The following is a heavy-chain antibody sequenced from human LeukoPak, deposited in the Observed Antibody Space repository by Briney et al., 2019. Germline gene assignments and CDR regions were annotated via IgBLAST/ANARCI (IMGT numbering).Heavy chain of an antibody. V-gene: IGHV4-38-2*02. J-gene: IGHJ5*02. CDR1: GYSISVAYQ. CDR2: KYHSGSA. D-gene: IGHD2-2*01. CDR3: ARDPRWLTPDCTSTSCYENYFDP. Sequence: SETPSLTRAVSGYSISVAYQWAWIGRPPGKGLKWIGRKYHSGSAHYNPSLKSRVTISVDTSNNQFSLKLSSVTAADTAVYYCARDPRWLTPDCTSTSCYENYFDPWGQGTLVTVSS.